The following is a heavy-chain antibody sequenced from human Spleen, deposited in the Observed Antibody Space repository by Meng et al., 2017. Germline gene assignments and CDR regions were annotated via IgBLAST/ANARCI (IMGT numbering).Heavy chain of an antibody. V-gene: IGHV3-30*01. CDR3: ARESGYSYGYVSAFDI. CDR2: ISYDGSNK. CDR1: GFTFSSYA. Sequence: GESLKISCAASGFTFSSYAMHWVRQAPGKGLEWVAVISYDGSNKYYADSVKGRFTISRDNSKNTLYLQMNSLRAEDTAVYYCARESGYSYGYVSAFDIWGQGTMVTVSS. J-gene: IGHJ3*02. D-gene: IGHD5-18*01.